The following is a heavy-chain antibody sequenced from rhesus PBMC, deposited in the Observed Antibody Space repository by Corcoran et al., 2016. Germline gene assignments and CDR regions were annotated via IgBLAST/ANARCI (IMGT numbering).Heavy chain of an antibody. V-gene: IGHV4-127*01. CDR3: ARYSGSWIYAFDF. CDR1: GYSISRGYG. J-gene: IGHJ3*01. Sequence: QVQLQESGPGLVKPSETLSLTCAVSGYSISRGYGWSWIRQPPGQGLEWIGYSGGSSGSANYNPSLKSRVTISKDTSKNQFSLKLSSVTAADTAVYYCARYSGSWIYAFDFWGQGLRVTVSS. CDR2: SGGSSGSA. D-gene: IGHD6-25*01.